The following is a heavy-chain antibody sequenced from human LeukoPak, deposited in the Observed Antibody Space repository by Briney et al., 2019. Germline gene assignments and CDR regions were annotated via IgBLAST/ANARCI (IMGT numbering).Heavy chain of an antibody. J-gene: IGHJ4*02. D-gene: IGHD6-13*01. V-gene: IGHV4-34*01. CDR1: GGSFSGYS. CDR2: ISHSGST. Sequence: PSETLSLTCAAYGGSFSGYSWSWIRQPPGKGLEWIGEISHSGSTNDNPSLRSRVIVSVDTSKNQFSLKLSSVTAADTAVYYCARGGYTSSFDYWGQGTMVTVSS. CDR3: ARGGYTSSFDY.